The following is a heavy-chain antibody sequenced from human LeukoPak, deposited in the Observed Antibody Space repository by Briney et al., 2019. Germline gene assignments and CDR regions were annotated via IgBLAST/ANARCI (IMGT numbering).Heavy chain of an antibody. V-gene: IGHV3-30*02. CDR1: GFTFSTYG. CDR2: IRYDGSNK. Sequence: GGSLRLSCAASGFTFSTYGMHWVRQAPGKGLEWVAFIRYDGSNKYYADSVKGRFTISRDNSKNTLYLQMNSLRAEDTAVYYCSRAGGGYSYGYYMDVWGKGTTVTISS. CDR3: SRAGGGYSYGYYMDV. D-gene: IGHD5-18*01. J-gene: IGHJ6*03.